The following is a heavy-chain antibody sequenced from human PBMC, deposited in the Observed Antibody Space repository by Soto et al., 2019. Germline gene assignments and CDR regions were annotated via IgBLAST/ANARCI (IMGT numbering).Heavy chain of an antibody. D-gene: IGHD6-25*01. Sequence: GGSLRLSCSASGFTFSSHTMDWVRQAPWKGLEWVSSISSNSDYIYYADSVKGRFTISRDNVKNSLSLQMDSLRVEDTAVYYCARDGRGSGWTLGPPTADYWGPGTLVTVSS. CDR3: ARDGRGSGWTLGPPTADY. J-gene: IGHJ4*02. CDR2: ISSNSDYI. V-gene: IGHV3-21*06. CDR1: GFTFSSHT.